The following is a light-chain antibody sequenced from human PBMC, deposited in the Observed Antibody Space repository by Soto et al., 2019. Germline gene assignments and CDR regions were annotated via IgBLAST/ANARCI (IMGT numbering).Light chain of an antibody. V-gene: IGKV1-5*03. CDR2: KAS. CDR3: QQHNTFPLT. Sequence: DIQLTQSPATLSASVGDRVTITCRASQSVSSWLAWYQQKPGKAPKLLIYKASTLESGVPSRFSGSASGTEFTLTISSLQPDDFATYYCQQHNTFPLTFGGGTKVEIK. J-gene: IGKJ4*01. CDR1: QSVSSW.